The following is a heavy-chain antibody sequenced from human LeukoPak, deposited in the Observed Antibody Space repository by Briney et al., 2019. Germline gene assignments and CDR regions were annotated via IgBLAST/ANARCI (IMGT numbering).Heavy chain of an antibody. CDR1: GYSFTSYW. D-gene: IGHD3-22*01. J-gene: IGHJ4*02. CDR3: ARHVLHYYDGSGYYPDY. Sequence: GESLKISCKGSGYSFTSYWIGWVRQMPGKGLEWMGIIYPGDSDTRYSPSFQGQVAISADKSISTAYLQWSSLKASDTAMYYCARHVLHYYDGSGYYPDYWGQGTLVTVSS. V-gene: IGHV5-51*01. CDR2: IYPGDSDT.